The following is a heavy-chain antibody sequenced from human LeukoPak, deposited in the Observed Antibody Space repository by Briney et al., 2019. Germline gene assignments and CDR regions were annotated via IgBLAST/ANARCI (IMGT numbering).Heavy chain of an antibody. CDR3: ARIAAAGYGVYYFDY. V-gene: IGHV1-2*02. CDR2: INPNSGGT. CDR1: GYTFTGYY. Sequence: ASVKVSCKASGYTFTGYYMHWVRQAPGQGLEWMGWINPNSGGTNYAQKFQGRVTMTRDTSISTAYMELGRLRSDDTAVYYCARIAAAGYGVYYFDYWGQGTLVTVSS. D-gene: IGHD6-13*01. J-gene: IGHJ4*02.